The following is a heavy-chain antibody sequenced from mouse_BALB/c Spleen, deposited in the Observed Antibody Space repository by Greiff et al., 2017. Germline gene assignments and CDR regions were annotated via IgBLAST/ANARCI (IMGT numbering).Heavy chain of an antibody. CDR3: AKESLTGGPDY. CDR2: INPYNDGT. CDR1: GYTFTSYV. J-gene: IGHJ2*01. D-gene: IGHD4-1*01. Sequence: VQLQQSGPELVKPGASVKMSCKASGYTFTSYVMHWVKQKPGQGLEWIGYINPYNDGTKYNEKFKGKATLTSDKSSSTAYMELSSLTSEDSAVYYCAKESLTGGPDYWGQGTTLTVSS. V-gene: IGHV1-14*01.